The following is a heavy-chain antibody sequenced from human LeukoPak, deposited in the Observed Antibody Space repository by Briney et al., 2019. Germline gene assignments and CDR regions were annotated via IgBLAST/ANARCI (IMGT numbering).Heavy chain of an antibody. Sequence: AETLTLTCTVSDGSISSYYRGWIRQPPGKGLGWVGTIYGSGSTTYNPSFKSRVTISVDKSINQVSLKLSTVTAADTAVYYCGRDVCRGSYQGMDVWGQGTTVTVSS. CDR2: IYGSGST. CDR1: DGSISSYY. J-gene: IGHJ6*02. CDR3: GRDVCRGSYQGMDV. V-gene: IGHV4-39*07. D-gene: IGHD2-15*01.